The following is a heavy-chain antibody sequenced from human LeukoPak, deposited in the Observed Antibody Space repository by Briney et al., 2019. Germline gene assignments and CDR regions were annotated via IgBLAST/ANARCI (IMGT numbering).Heavy chain of an antibody. CDR3: AREGGYSYGYRDYYYYMDV. D-gene: IGHD5-18*01. CDR1: GGSISSHY. CDR2: IYYSGGT. J-gene: IGHJ6*03. Sequence: SETLSLTCTVSGGSISSHYWSWIRQPPGKGLEWIGYIYYSGGTNYNPSLKSRVTISVDTSKNQFSLKLSSVTAADTAVYYCAREGGYSYGYRDYYYYMDVWGKGTTVTVSS. V-gene: IGHV4-59*11.